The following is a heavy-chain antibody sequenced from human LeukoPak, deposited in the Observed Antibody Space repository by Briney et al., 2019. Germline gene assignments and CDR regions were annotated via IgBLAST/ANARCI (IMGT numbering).Heavy chain of an antibody. CDR3: AREDGGNSDHFDY. J-gene: IGHJ4*02. V-gene: IGHV3-74*01. CDR2: INTDGSST. D-gene: IGHD4-23*01. CDR1: GLTFSTYW. Sequence: GGSLRLSCAASGLTFSTYWIHWVRQAPGKGLVWVSRINTDGSSTSYADSVKGRFTTSRDNAKNTLYLQMSSLRAEDTAVYYCAREDGGNSDHFDYWGQGTLATVSS.